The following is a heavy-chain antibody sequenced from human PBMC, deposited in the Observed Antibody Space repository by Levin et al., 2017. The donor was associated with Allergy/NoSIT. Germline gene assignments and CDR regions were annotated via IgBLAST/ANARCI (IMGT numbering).Heavy chain of an antibody. CDR2: INPNSGDT. Sequence: ASVKVSCKASGYTFTGYYVFWVRQAPGQGLEWMGWINPNSGDTNYAQKFQDRVTMTRDTSIRTVYMELSRLRSDDTAVYYCATNTGEVISVSGYDDYHGMDVWGPGTRVIVSS. CDR1: GYTFTGYY. D-gene: IGHD6-19*01. V-gene: IGHV1-2*02. CDR3: ATNTGEVISVSGYDDYHGMDV. J-gene: IGHJ6*02.